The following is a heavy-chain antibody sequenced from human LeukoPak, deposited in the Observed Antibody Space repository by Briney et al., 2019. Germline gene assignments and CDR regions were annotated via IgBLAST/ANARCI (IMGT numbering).Heavy chain of an antibody. J-gene: IGHJ4*02. D-gene: IGHD6-19*01. CDR3: ARIRGGWYFDY. V-gene: IGHV3-64*01. CDR1: GITFSSYA. Sequence: GGSLRLSCAASGITFSSYAMHWVRQAPGKGLEYVSSISSNGGNTYYANSVKGRFTISRDNYKNTLYLQMGSLRAEDMAVYYCARIRGGWYFDYWGQGTLVTVSS. CDR2: ISSNGGNT.